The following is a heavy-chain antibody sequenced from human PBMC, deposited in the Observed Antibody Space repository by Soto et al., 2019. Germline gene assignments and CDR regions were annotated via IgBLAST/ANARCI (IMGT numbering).Heavy chain of an antibody. CDR1: GFTFRNYD. J-gene: IGHJ6*02. V-gene: IGHV3-13*05. CDR3: ARTDRDFYGLDV. CDR2: ISAAGDP. Sequence: EVQLVESGGGLVQPGGSLRLSCAASGFTFRNYDMHWVRQGTGKGLEWVSGISAAGDPDYADSVEGRFIISRENAQNSFFLQMNSLRVGDTAVYYCARTDRDFYGLDVCGQGTTVIVSS.